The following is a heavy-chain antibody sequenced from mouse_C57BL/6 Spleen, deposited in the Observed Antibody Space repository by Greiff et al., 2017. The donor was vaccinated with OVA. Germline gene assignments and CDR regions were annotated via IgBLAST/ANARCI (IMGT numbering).Heavy chain of an antibody. CDR1: GFTFSSYA. V-gene: IGHV5-4*01. Sequence: EVMLVESGGGLVKPGGSLKLSCAASGFTFSSYAMSWVRQTPEKRLEWVATISDGGSYTYYPDNVKGRFTISRDNAKNKLDLQMSNLKSEDTAMSYGAREDYYGSSYGWYFDVWGTGTTVTVSS. CDR3: AREDYYGSSYGWYFDV. J-gene: IGHJ1*03. D-gene: IGHD1-1*01. CDR2: ISDGGSYT.